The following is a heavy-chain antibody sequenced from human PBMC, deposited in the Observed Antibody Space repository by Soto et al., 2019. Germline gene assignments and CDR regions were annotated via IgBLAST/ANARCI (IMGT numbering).Heavy chain of an antibody. CDR3: ATSYGSGYRAFDY. V-gene: IGHV1-69*02. D-gene: IGHD3-10*01. CDR1: GDTFSFYT. CDR2: VNPILSMS. Sequence: QVQLVQSGAELKKPGSSVKVSCKASGDTFSFYTINWVRQAPGLGLEWMGRVNPILSMSNYAQKFQGRVTTTAYKSTSTADMELRSLRSEDTAFYYCATSYGSGYRAFDYWGQGALVTVSS. J-gene: IGHJ4*02.